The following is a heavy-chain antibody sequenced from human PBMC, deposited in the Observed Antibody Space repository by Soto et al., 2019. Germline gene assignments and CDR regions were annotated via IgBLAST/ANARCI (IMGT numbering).Heavy chain of an antibody. CDR2: MYHSGST. Sequence: SETLSLTCAVSGGSISSGGYSWSWIRQPPGKGLEWIGYMYHSGSTYYNPSLKSRVTISVDTSKNQFSLKLSSVTAADTAVYYCARRWGRTIDYWGQGTLVSVSS. CDR3: ARRWGRTIDY. V-gene: IGHV4-30-2*01. D-gene: IGHD7-27*01. CDR1: GGSISSGGYS. J-gene: IGHJ4*02.